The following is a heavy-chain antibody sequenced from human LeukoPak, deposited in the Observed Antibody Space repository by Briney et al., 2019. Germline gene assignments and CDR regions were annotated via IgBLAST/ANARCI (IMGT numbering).Heavy chain of an antibody. CDR3: AKGSHWNYGGYYLDY. J-gene: IGHJ4*02. CDR2: ISWDGGSI. D-gene: IGHD1-7*01. V-gene: IGHV3-43D*03. Sequence: GGSLRLSCAASGFTLDDHAMYWVRQAPGKGLQWVSLISWDGGSIYYADSVKGRFTISRDNTKNSLYLQMDSLRAEDTALYYCAKGSHWNYGGYYLDYWGQGTLVTVSS. CDR1: GFTLDDHA.